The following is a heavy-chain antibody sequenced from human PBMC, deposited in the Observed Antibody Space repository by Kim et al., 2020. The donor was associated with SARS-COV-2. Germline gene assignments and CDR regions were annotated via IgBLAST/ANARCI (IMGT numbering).Heavy chain of an antibody. V-gene: IGHV3-30*18. Sequence: GGSLRLSCAASGFTFSSYGMHWVRQAPGKGLEWVAVISYDGSNKYYADSVKGRFTISRDNSKNTLYLQMNSLRAEDTAVYYCAKDQDFSRVTTKPTYFDFWGPGALVTVSS. CDR1: GFTFSSYG. D-gene: IGHD4-17*01. J-gene: IGHJ4*03. CDR3: AKDQDFSRVTTKPTYFDF. CDR2: ISYDGSNK.